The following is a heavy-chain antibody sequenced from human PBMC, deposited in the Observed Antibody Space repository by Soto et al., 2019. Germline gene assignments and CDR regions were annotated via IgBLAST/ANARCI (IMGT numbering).Heavy chain of an antibody. CDR1: GFTFSNYG. CDR3: AKVPYSGPYHDYHFDL. J-gene: IGHJ4*02. CDR2: ISYDGSNK. D-gene: IGHD1-26*01. Sequence: QVQLVESGGGVVQPGRSLRLSCAASGFTFSNYGMHWVRQAPGKGLEWVAVISYDGSNKYYEDTVQGRFTVSRDNSKNTLYLQMNSLRAEDTAVYYCAKVPYSGPYHDYHFDLWGQGTLVTVSS. V-gene: IGHV3-30*18.